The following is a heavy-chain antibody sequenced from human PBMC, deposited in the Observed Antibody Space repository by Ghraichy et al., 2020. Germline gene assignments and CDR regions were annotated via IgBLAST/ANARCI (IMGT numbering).Heavy chain of an antibody. CDR3: ARVDYYDNSRQFDY. CDR2: INPSGGSA. V-gene: IGHV1-46*03. D-gene: IGHD3-22*01. J-gene: IGHJ4*02. Sequence: ASVKVSCKASGYIFTSYYMHWVRQALGQGLEWMGIINPSGGSATYAQRFQGRVTMTRDTSTSTVYMELSSLRSEDTAVYYCARVDYYDNSRQFDYWGQGSLVTVSS. CDR1: GYIFTSYY.